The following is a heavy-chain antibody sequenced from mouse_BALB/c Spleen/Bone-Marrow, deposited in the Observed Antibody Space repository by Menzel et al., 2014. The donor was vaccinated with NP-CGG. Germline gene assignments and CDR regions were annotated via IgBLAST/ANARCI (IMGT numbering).Heavy chain of an antibody. V-gene: IGHV1-69*02. Sequence: QVQLQQSGAELVRPGASVKLSCKASGYTFTSYWINWVKQRPGQGLEWIGNIFPSETYTNYNQKFKDKATLTVDKSSSTAYMQLSSPTSGDSAVYYCTRDNWDYWGQGTTLTVSS. D-gene: IGHD4-1*01. J-gene: IGHJ2*01. CDR3: TRDNWDY. CDR2: IFPSETYT. CDR1: GYTFTSYW.